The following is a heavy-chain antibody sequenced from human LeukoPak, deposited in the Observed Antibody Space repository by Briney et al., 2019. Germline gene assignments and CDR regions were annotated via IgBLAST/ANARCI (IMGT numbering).Heavy chain of an antibody. CDR2: ISWNSGSI. J-gene: IGHJ4*02. CDR1: GFTFSSYA. Sequence: GGSLRLSCAASGFTFSSYAMSWVRQAPGKGLEWVSGISWNSGSIGYADSVKGRFTISRDNAKNSLYLQMNSLRAEDTALYYCAKERGYYFDYWGQGTLVTVSS. V-gene: IGHV3-9*01. D-gene: IGHD3-16*01. CDR3: AKERGYYFDY.